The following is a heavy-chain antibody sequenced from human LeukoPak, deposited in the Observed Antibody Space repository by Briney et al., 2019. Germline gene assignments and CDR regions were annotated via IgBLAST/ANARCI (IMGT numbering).Heavy chain of an antibody. D-gene: IGHD4-11*01. J-gene: IGHJ4*02. CDR1: GVSISSDN. Sequence: PSGTLSLTCAVCGVSISSDNWWTWVRQAPGKGLEWVAVISYDGSTKYYADSVKGRFTISRDNSKNTLYLQMNSLRAEDTAVYYCARDANSDYSPLYYFDYWGQGTLVTVSS. CDR2: ISYDGSTK. CDR3: ARDANSDYSPLYYFDY. V-gene: IGHV3-30-3*01.